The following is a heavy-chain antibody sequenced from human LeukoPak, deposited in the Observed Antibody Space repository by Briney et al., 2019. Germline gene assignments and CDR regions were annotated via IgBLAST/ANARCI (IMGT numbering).Heavy chain of an antibody. V-gene: IGHV4-59*12. J-gene: IGHJ3*02. CDR2: IYYKGIT. CDR3: ARRYYDSSGYYRSHGAFDI. D-gene: IGHD3-22*01. Sequence: SETLSLTCVVSGGSISGYHWSWIRQPPGKGLEWIGYIYYKGITNYNPSLKSRVTISVDTSKNQFSLKLSPVTAADTAVYYCARRYYDSSGYYRSHGAFDIWGQGTMVTVSS. CDR1: GGSISGYH.